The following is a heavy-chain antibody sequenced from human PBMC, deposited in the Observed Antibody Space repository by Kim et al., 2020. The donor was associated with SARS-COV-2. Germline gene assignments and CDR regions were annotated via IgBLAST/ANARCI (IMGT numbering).Heavy chain of an antibody. Sequence: SVKVSCKASGGTFSNDPITWVRQAPGQGLEWMGGIIPMYGSAKYARKFQGRVTITADESTTTAYMELSNLRSDDTARYYCARASSDWFPNDSWGQGSLVSVSS. V-gene: IGHV1-69*13. J-gene: IGHJ4*02. CDR1: GGTFSNDP. D-gene: IGHD6-19*01. CDR3: ARASSDWFPNDS. CDR2: IIPMYGSA.